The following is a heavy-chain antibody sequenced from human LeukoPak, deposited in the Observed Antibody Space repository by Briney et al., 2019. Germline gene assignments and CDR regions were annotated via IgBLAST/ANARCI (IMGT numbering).Heavy chain of an antibody. CDR1: GGSFSGYY. CDR3: ARVFRSQSGSYSP. V-gene: IGHV4-34*01. Sequence: SETLSLTCAVYGGSFSGYYWSWIRQPPGKGLEWIGEINHSGSTNYNPSLKSRVTISVDTSKDQFSLKLSSVTAADTAVYYCARVFRSQSGSYSPWGQGTLVTVSS. D-gene: IGHD1-26*01. J-gene: IGHJ5*02. CDR2: INHSGST.